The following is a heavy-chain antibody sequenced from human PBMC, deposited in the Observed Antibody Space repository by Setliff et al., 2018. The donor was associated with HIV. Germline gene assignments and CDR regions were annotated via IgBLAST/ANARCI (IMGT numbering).Heavy chain of an antibody. CDR1: GYSISRGYY. CDR2: IHHSGNT. J-gene: IGHJ3*01. D-gene: IGHD2-21*01. CDR3: ARHICGTPACYAVDV. V-gene: IGHV4-38-2*01. Sequence: PSETLSLTCPVSGYSISRGYYWGWIRQPPGRGLEWIGAIHHSGNTYYNPSLKSRVTISVDTPKNLFSLKVNSVTAADTAVYYCARHICGTPACYAVDVWGPGTMVTVSS.